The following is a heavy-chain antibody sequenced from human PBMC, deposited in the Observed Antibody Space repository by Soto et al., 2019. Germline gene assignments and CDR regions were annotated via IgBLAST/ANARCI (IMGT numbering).Heavy chain of an antibody. Sequence: VQLVESGGGLVQPGGSLRLSCEASGFTFSSYWIHWVRQIPGKGLVWVSRINFDGSTTNYADSVKGRFTVSRDNAKNTVYLQVNSLRAEDTAVYYCARGGFRQWLLDYWAREPWSPSPQ. CDR3: ARGGFRQWLLDY. V-gene: IGHV3-74*01. D-gene: IGHD6-19*01. CDR2: INFDGSTT. CDR1: GFTFSSYW. J-gene: IGHJ4*02.